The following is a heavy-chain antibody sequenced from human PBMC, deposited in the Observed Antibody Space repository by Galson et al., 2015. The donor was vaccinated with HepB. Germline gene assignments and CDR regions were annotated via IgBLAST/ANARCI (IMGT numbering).Heavy chain of an antibody. CDR1: RFTFNNYG. D-gene: IGHD3-9*01. J-gene: IGHJ6*02. V-gene: IGHV3-33*01. Sequence: SLRLSFAASRFTFNNYGFHWVRQAPGRGLEWVAFISYDGSGKSYGDSVRGRFTISRDNSKNTLFLQMNSLRAEDTAVYFCAGQYYDVLAAYSNGLDVWGQGTTVTVSS. CDR3: AGQYYDVLAAYSNGLDV. CDR2: ISYDGSGK.